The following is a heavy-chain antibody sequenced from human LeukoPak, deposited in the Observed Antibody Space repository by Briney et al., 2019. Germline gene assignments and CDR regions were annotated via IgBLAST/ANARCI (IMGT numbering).Heavy chain of an antibody. D-gene: IGHD6-6*01. CDR2: ISSSSSYI. CDR3: ARDSHPYSSSSGCDY. V-gene: IGHV3-21*01. Sequence: GGSLRLSCAASGFTFSSYSMNWVRQAPGKGLEWVSSISSSSSYIYYADSVKGRFAISRDNAENSLYLQMNSLRAEDTAVYYCARDSHPYSSSSGCDYWGQGTLVTVSS. CDR1: GFTFSSYS. J-gene: IGHJ4*02.